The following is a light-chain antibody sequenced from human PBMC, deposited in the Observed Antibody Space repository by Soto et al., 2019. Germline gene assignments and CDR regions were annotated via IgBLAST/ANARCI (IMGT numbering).Light chain of an antibody. CDR3: LQDYNYPFT. CDR2: AAS. V-gene: IGKV1-6*01. Sequence: AIPMTQSPSSLSASVGDRVTITCRASQDIRNDLGWYQQKPGKAPRLLIYAASRLQSGVPSRFSGSGSGTDFTLTISSLQPEDFASFYCLQDYNYPFTFGQGTKLEIK. J-gene: IGKJ2*01. CDR1: QDIRND.